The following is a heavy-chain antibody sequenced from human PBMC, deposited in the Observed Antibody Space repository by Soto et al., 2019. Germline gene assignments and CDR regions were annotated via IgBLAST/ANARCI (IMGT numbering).Heavy chain of an antibody. D-gene: IGHD6-13*01. Sequence: TSETLSLTCAVSGGSISSSNWWSWVRQPPGKGLEWIGEIYHSGSTNYNPSPKSRVTISVDKSKNQFSLKLSSVTAADTAVYYCAREMAAAGPGGYFDYWGQGTLVTVSS. J-gene: IGHJ4*02. CDR1: GGSISSSNW. CDR2: IYHSGST. V-gene: IGHV4-4*02. CDR3: AREMAAAGPGGYFDY.